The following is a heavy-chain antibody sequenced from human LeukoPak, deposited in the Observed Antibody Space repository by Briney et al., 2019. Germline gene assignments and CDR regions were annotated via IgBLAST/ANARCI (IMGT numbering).Heavy chain of an antibody. J-gene: IGHJ4*02. CDR3: ARDITYCGGDCYSFDY. D-gene: IGHD2-21*02. CDR1: GGTFSSYT. CDR2: INPSGGST. Sequence: ASVKVSCKASGGTFSSYTISWVRQAPGQGLEWMGIINPSGGSTSYAQKFQGRVTMTRDTSTSTVYMELSSLRSEDTAVYYCARDITYCGGDCYSFDYWGQGTLVTVSS. V-gene: IGHV1-46*01.